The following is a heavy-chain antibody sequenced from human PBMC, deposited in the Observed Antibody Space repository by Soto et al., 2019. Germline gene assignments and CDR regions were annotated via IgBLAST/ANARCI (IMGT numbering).Heavy chain of an antibody. CDR3: AKFSSGASLAARLRYYYYGMDV. CDR2: ISYDGSNK. V-gene: IGHV3-30*18. J-gene: IGHJ6*02. CDR1: GFTFSSYG. D-gene: IGHD6-6*01. Sequence: GGSLRLSCAASGFTFSSYGMHWVRQAPGKGLEWVAVISYDGSNKYYADSVKGRFTISRDNSKNTLYLQMNSLRAEDTAVYYCAKFSSGASLAARLRYYYYGMDVWGQGTTVTVSS.